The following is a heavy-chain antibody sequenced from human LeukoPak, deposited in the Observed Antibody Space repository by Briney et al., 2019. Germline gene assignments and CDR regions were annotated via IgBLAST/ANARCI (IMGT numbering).Heavy chain of an antibody. CDR3: VQRGSGSYRPIDY. CDR2: IKQDGSEK. CDR1: GFTFSSYW. Sequence: PGGSLRLSCAASGFTFSSYWMSWVRQAPGKGLEWVANIKQDGSEKYYVDSVKGRFTISRDNAKNSLYLQMNSLRAEDTAVYYCVQRGSGSYRPIDYWGQGTLVTVSS. J-gene: IGHJ4*02. D-gene: IGHD3-10*01. V-gene: IGHV3-7*01.